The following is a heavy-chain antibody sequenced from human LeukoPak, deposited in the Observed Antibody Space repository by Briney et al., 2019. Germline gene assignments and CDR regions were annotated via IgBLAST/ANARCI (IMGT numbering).Heavy chain of an antibody. CDR2: IRYDGSNK. CDR3: AKGYYESSGYYDY. D-gene: IGHD3-22*01. CDR1: GFTFSSYG. V-gene: IGHV3-30*02. Sequence: SGGSLRLSCAASGFTFSSYGMHWVRQAPGKGLEWVAFIRYDGSNKYYADSVKGRFTISRDNSKNTLYLQMNSLRAEDTAVYYCAKGYYESSGYYDYWGQGTLVTVSS. J-gene: IGHJ4*02.